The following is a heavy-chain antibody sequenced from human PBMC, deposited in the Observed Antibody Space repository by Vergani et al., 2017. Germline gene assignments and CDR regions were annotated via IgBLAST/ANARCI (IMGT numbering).Heavy chain of an antibody. Sequence: QVQLQQSGPGLVKPSETLSLTCSVSGYSISSGYYWGWVRQSPGKGLEWIASVYHTGSTYYNPSLESRVTISVDTSKNQFSLNVTSVSAADTAVYYCARVGQLSMGELSLWAYFDYWGQGTLVTVSS. V-gene: IGHV4-38-2*02. CDR2: VYHTGST. CDR1: GYSISSGYY. CDR3: ARVGQLSMGELSLWAYFDY. D-gene: IGHD3-16*02. J-gene: IGHJ4*02.